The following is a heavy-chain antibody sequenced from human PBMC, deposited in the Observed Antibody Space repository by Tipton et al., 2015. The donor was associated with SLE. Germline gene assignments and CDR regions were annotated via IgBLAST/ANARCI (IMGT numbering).Heavy chain of an antibody. CDR2: ISFSFSGSTI. D-gene: IGHD6-19*01. CDR3: ARFRHSSGWYGRMGGMDV. Sequence: GSLRLSCAASGFTFSDYYMSWIRQAPGKGLGWVSYISFSFSGSTIYYADSVKGRFTISRDNAKNSLYLQMNSLRAEDTAVYYCARFRHSSGWYGRMGGMDVWGQGATATVSS. V-gene: IGHV3-11*04. CDR1: GFTFSDYY. J-gene: IGHJ6*02.